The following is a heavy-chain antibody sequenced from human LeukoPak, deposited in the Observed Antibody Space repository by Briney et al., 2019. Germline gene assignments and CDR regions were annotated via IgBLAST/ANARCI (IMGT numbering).Heavy chain of an antibody. D-gene: IGHD2-15*01. J-gene: IGHJ6*02. CDR3: ARGGRRLGRYCRGGSCYSIPTYYYYGMDV. V-gene: IGHV4-34*01. Sequence: SETLSLTCAVYGGSFSGYYWSWIRQPPGKGLEWIGEINHSGSTNYNPSLKSRVTISVDTSKNQFSLTLSSVTAADTAVYYCARGGRRLGRYCRGGSCYSIPTYYYYGMDVWGQGTTVTVSS. CDR2: INHSGST. CDR1: GGSFSGYY.